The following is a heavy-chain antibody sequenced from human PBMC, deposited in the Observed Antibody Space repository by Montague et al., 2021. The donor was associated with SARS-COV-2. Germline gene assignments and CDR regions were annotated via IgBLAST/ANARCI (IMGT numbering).Heavy chain of an antibody. CDR2: INHRGTS. J-gene: IGHJ4*02. CDR1: GGSFSDYF. V-gene: IGHV4-34*01. Sequence: SETLSLTCAVYGGSFSDYFWTWIRQPPGKGLEWIGEINHRGTSNYNPSLKSRVSISVDTSKNQFSLYLGSVTAADTAVYYCARGRQHFNMIVVVMTGGEYYFDYWGQGTLVTSPQ. CDR3: ARGRQHFNMIVVVMTGGEYYFDY. D-gene: IGHD3-22*01.